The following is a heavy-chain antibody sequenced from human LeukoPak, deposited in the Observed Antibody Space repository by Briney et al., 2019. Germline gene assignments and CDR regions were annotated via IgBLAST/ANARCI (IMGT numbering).Heavy chain of an antibody. D-gene: IGHD5-18*01. CDR3: ARVSGYSYGHEDY. V-gene: IGHV4-39*07. Sequence: SETLSLTCTVSGGSFSSSSYYWGWIRQPPGKGLEWIGSIYYSGSTYYNPSLKSRVTISVDTSKNQFSLKLSSVTAADTAAYYCARVSGYSYGHEDYWGQGTLVTVSS. CDR2: IYYSGST. CDR1: GGSFSSSSYY. J-gene: IGHJ4*02.